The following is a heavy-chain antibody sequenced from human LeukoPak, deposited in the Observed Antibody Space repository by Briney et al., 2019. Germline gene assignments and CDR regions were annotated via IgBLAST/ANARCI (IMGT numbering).Heavy chain of an antibody. CDR3: ARSAGTH. Sequence: GGSLRLSCEASGPTVSSNYMTWVRQAPGKGLEWVSTIYSGGSTYYTDSVKGRFTISRDNSKNALYLQMNSLRVDDTGVYFCARSAGTHWGQGTLVTVSS. D-gene: IGHD6-13*01. J-gene: IGHJ1*01. CDR2: IYSGGST. CDR1: GPTVSSNY. V-gene: IGHV3-66*01.